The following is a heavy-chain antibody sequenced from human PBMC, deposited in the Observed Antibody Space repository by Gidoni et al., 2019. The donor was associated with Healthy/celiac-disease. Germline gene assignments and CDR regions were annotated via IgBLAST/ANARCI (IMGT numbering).Heavy chain of an antibody. Sequence: QVQLQESGPGLVKPSGTLSLTCAVSGGPTSSSNWWSWARQPPGKGLEWIGEIYHSGSTNYNPSLKSRVTISVDKSKNQFSLKLSSVTAADTAVYYCAGYYGSGSYYNVDAFDIWGQGTMVTVSS. V-gene: IGHV4-4*02. J-gene: IGHJ3*02. CDR1: GGPTSSSNW. CDR3: AGYYGSGSYYNVDAFDI. CDR2: IYHSGST. D-gene: IGHD3-10*01.